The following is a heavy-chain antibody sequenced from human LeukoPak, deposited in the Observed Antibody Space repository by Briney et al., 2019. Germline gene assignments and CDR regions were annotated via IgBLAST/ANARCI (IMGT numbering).Heavy chain of an antibody. CDR1: GGSISSSSYY. D-gene: IGHD4-17*01. J-gene: IGHJ4*02. CDR3: ARRYYGLYYFDY. CDR2: IYYSGST. Sequence: SETLSLTCTVSGGSISSSSYYWGWIRQPPGKGLEWIGSIYYSGSTYYNPSLKSRVTISVDTSKNQFSLKLSSVTAADTAVYYCARRYYGLYYFDYWGQGTLVTVSS. V-gene: IGHV4-39*07.